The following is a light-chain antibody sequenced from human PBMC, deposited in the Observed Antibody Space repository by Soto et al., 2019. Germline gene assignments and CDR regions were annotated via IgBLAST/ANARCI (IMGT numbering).Light chain of an antibody. CDR1: QSASSD. J-gene: IGKJ2*01. CDR2: GAS. Sequence: EMVMTQSPATLSVSPGERVTLSCRATQSASSDLAWYQQRPGQAPRLLIYGASTRATGIAARFSGSGSGTAFTLTISILESEDFAVYYCLQYDNWPPTFGQGTKLEIK. CDR3: LQYDNWPPT. V-gene: IGKV3-15*01.